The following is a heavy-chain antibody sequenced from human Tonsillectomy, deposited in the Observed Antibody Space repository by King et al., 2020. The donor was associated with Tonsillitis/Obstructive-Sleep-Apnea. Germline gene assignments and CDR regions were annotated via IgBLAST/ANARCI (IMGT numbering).Heavy chain of an antibody. D-gene: IGHD3-9*01. V-gene: IGHV4-34*01. CDR3: AREAYYDILTEQNDF. CDR2: INHSGST. CDR1: GGSFSGSY. Sequence: VQLQQWGAGLLKPSETLSLSCAVYGGSFSGSYWSWIRQPPGKGLEWIVEINHSGSTNYNPSLKSRVTISVDTSKNQFSLKLSSVTAADTAVYYCAREAYYDILTEQNDFWGQGTLVTVSS. J-gene: IGHJ4*02.